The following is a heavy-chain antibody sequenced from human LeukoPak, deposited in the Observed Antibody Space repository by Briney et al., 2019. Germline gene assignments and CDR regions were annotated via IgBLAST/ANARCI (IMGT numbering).Heavy chain of an antibody. CDR3: ARDRYDSSGYYSDY. CDR2: IYYSGST. CDR1: GGSISSYY. Sequence: SETLSLTCTVSGGSISSYYWSWIRQPPGKALEWIGYIYYSGSTNYNPSLKSRVTISVDTSKNQFSLKLSSVTAADTAVYYCARDRYDSSGYYSDYWGQGTLVTVSS. D-gene: IGHD3-22*01. V-gene: IGHV4-59*01. J-gene: IGHJ4*02.